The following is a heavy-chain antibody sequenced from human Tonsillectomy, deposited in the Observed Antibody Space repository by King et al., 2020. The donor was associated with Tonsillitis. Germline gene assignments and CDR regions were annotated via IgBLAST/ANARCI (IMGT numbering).Heavy chain of an antibody. V-gene: IGHV3-48*02. CDR3: ARENGDCSGGVCYMACFDL. Sequence: VQLVESGGGLVQPGGSLRLSCAVSGFTFRLYSMNWVRQAPGEGLEWVSYISSGSTNIYYADSVKDRFTISRDNVKDSLYLQMNSLRDEDTAVYYCARENGDCSGGVCYMACFDLWGRGTLVTVSS. CDR1: GFTFRLYS. D-gene: IGHD2-15*01. J-gene: IGHJ2*01. CDR2: ISSGSTNI.